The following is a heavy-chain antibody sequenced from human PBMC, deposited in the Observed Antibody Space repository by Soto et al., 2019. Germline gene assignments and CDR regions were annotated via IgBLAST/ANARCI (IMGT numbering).Heavy chain of an antibody. V-gene: IGHV4-59*05. J-gene: IGHJ4*02. Sequence: SETLSLTCTVSGGSISSYYWSWIRQPPGKGLEWIGSIYYSGSTYYNPSLKSRVTISVDTSKNQFSLKLSSVTAADTAVYYCATHPGCSSTSCYIDYWGQGTLVTFSS. CDR3: ATHPGCSSTSCYIDY. D-gene: IGHD2-2*02. CDR2: IYYSGST. CDR1: GGSISSYY.